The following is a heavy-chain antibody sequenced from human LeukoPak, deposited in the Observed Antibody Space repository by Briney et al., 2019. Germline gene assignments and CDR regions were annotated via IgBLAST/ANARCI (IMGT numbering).Heavy chain of an antibody. D-gene: IGHD3-10*01. CDR1: GFIFKDFP. V-gene: IGHV3-23*01. Sequence: PGGSLRLSCAVSGFIFKDFPMTWVRQAPGKGLEWLSAISAGGDLTFHADSLKGRFTISRDNSKNTLYLQMDSLRAEDTAVYYCAKAGRGYGSGSYYNPHYYFDYWGQGTLVTVSS. CDR3: AKAGRGYGSGSYYNPHYYFDY. J-gene: IGHJ4*02. CDR2: ISAGGDLT.